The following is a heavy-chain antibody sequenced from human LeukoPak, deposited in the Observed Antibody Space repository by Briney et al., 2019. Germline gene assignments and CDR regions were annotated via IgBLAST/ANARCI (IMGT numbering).Heavy chain of an antibody. D-gene: IGHD4/OR15-4a*01. V-gene: IGHV4-59*01. CDR1: GGSISSYY. CDR2: IYYSGST. J-gene: IGHJ4*02. CDR3: ARVRLWHDY. Sequence: TSETLSLTCTVSGGSISSYYWSWIRQPPGKGLEWIGYIYYSGSTNYNPSLKSRVTISVDTSKNQFSLKLSSVTAADTAVYYCARVRLWHDYWGQGTLVTVSS.